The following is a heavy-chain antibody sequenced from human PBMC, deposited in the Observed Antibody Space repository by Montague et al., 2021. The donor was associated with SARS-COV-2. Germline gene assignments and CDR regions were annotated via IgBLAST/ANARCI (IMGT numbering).Heavy chain of an antibody. CDR3: ARELQYNWFDP. Sequence: SETLSLTCTVSGGSIDGYYWSWLRQPPGTGLEWMGYIYYRETTNYNPSLESRVTMSVDTSKNQFSLNLSSVTAADTAMYYCARELQYNWFDPWGQGTLVTVPS. J-gene: IGHJ5*02. CDR1: GGSIDGYY. V-gene: IGHV4-59*01. CDR2: IYYRETT. D-gene: IGHD2-21*02.